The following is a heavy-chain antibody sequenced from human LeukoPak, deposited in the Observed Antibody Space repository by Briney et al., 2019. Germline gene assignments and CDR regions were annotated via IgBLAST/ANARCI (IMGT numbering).Heavy chain of an antibody. CDR2: IYSGGST. J-gene: IGHJ4*02. CDR1: GFTFSSYS. Sequence: GGSLRLSCAASGFTFSSYSMNWVRQAPGKGLEWVSVIYSGGSTYYADSVKGRFTISRDNSKNTLYLQMNSLRAEDTAVYYCARATDTNSSGWSLDYWGQGTLVTVSS. V-gene: IGHV3-66*01. CDR3: ARATDTNSSGWSLDY. D-gene: IGHD6-19*01.